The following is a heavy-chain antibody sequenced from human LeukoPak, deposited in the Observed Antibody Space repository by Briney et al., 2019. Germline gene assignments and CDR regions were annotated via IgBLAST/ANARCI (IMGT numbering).Heavy chain of an antibody. Sequence: GESLRLSCAAPGFPLSSYDMYWGRQAQAPGLGWDSFISGSDHTTTYDDSVNHRFAISRDSSKNTRYLQINSLRTAAEAVYYCAKVRGESRGASNYWGQGALVTVSS. J-gene: IGHJ4*02. CDR1: GFPLSSYD. V-gene: IGHV3-23*01. CDR2: ISGSDHTT. D-gene: IGHD1-26*01. CDR3: AKVRGESRGASNY.